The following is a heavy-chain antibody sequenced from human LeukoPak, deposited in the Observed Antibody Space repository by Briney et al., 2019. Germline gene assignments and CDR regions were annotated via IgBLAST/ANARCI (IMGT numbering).Heavy chain of an antibody. D-gene: IGHD6-19*01. J-gene: IGHJ3*02. CDR2: ISSNGGST. Sequence: PGGSLRLSCSASGFTFSSYAMHWVRQAPGKGLEYVSAISSNGGSTYYADSVKDRFTISRDNSKNTLYLQMSSLRAEDTAVYYCVKDGGAVDGGGAFDIWGQGTMVTVSS. V-gene: IGHV3-64D*09. CDR1: GFTFSSYA. CDR3: VKDGGAVDGGGAFDI.